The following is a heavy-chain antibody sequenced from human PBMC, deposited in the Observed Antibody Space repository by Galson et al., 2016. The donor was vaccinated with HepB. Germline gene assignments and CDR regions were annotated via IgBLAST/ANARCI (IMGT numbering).Heavy chain of an antibody. Sequence: SLRLSCAASGFTFGDYAMSWFRQAPGKGLEWVGFIRSKAYGGTTAYAASVKGRFNISRDDPKSIAYLQMNSLKTEATAVYYCTRLRWGIFYFDYWGQGTLVTVSS. CDR3: TRLRWGIFYFDY. J-gene: IGHJ4*02. D-gene: IGHD3-16*01. V-gene: IGHV3-49*03. CDR2: IRSKAYGGTT. CDR1: GFTFGDYA.